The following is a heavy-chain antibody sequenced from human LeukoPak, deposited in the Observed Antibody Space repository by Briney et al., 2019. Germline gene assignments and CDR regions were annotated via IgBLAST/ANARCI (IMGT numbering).Heavy chain of an antibody. CDR2: IKQDGSEK. CDR1: GFTFSSYW. Sequence: GGSLRPSCAASGFTFSSYWMSWVRQAPGKGREWVANIKQDGSEKYYVDSVKGRFTISRDNAKNSLYLQMNSLRAEDTAVYYCARGVNWWYFDLWGRGTLVTVSS. V-gene: IGHV3-7*01. D-gene: IGHD2-21*01. J-gene: IGHJ2*01. CDR3: ARGVNWWYFDL.